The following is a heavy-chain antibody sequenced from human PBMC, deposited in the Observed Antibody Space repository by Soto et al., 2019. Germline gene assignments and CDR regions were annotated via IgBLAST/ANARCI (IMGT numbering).Heavy chain of an antibody. J-gene: IGHJ4*02. V-gene: IGHV3-23*01. Sequence: GGSLRLSCAASGFTFSSYAMSWVRQAPGKGLEWVSAISGSGGSTYYADSVKGRFTISRDNSKNTLYLQMNSLRAEDTAVYYCAKHLTYYYGSGSYYRKESQPYWGQGTLVTVSS. CDR2: ISGSGGST. CDR1: GFTFSSYA. D-gene: IGHD3-10*01. CDR3: AKHLTYYYGSGSYYRKESQPY.